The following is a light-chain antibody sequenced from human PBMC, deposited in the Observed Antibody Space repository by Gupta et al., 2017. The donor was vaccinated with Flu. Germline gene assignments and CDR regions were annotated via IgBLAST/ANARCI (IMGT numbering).Light chain of an antibody. V-gene: IGLV1-44*01. CDR2: ASD. CDR1: DSNIGGTHNN. CDR3: AAWDHILNGWV. Sequence: QSAVTQARSVSATPGQRVTISCSGSDSNIGGTHNNVNLYHHVSGAAPKLLIYASDRRPSGVPDRFSGSKSGTSASLAISGLLFDDDGDYLCAAWDHILNGWVFGGGTKRTV. J-gene: IGLJ3*02.